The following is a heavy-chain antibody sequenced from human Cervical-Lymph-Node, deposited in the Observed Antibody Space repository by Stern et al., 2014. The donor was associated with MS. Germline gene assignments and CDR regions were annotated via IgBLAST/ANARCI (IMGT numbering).Heavy chain of an antibody. CDR3: AREVAGHRLGMMDV. CDR2: INPSGGST. Sequence: QVQLMQSGAEVKKPGASVKVSCKASGYTFTSYYMYWVRQAPGQGLEWMGIINPSGGSTSYAQKFQGRVTMTRDTSTSTIYMELRSLRSEDTAVYYCAREVAGHRLGMMDVWGQGTTVTVSS. J-gene: IGHJ6*02. V-gene: IGHV1-46*01. D-gene: IGHD6-19*01. CDR1: GYTFTSYY.